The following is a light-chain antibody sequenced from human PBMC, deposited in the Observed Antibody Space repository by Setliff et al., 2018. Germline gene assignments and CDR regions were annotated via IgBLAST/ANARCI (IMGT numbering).Light chain of an antibody. CDR2: DVS. CDR1: SSDVGGYNY. J-gene: IGLJ1*01. V-gene: IGLV2-14*01. Sequence: QSVLTQPASVSGSPGQSITISCTGTSSDVGGYNYVSWYQQHPGKAPKLMIYDVSKRPSGVSNRFSGSKSGNTASLTISGLQAEDEADYYCSSYISSGTFVFGTGTKVTVL. CDR3: SSYISSGTFV.